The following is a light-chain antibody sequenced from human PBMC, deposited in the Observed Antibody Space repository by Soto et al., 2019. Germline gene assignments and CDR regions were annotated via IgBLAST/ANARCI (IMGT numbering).Light chain of an antibody. Sequence: DIQMTHSPSSLSASVGDRVIITCRASQSVSSDLNWYQQKAGKPPKLLIFAASSLQSGVPSRFSGSGSGTHFTLTISNLQPEDFATYYCQHIYSIPITFGQGTRLEIK. CDR1: QSVSSD. CDR2: AAS. J-gene: IGKJ5*01. V-gene: IGKV1-39*01. CDR3: QHIYSIPIT.